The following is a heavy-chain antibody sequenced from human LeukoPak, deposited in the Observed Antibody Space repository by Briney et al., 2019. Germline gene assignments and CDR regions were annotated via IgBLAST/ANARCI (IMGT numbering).Heavy chain of an antibody. J-gene: IGHJ5*02. CDR1: GGSISSSSYY. D-gene: IGHD3-10*01. CDR3: ARPESYYYGSGSHPNWFDP. V-gene: IGHV4-39*01. CDR2: IYYSGST. Sequence: PSETLSLTCTVSGGSISSSSYYWGWILQPPGKGLEWIGSIYYSGSTYYNPSLKSRVTISIDTSKNQFSLKLSSVTAADTAVYYCARPESYYYGSGSHPNWFDPWGQGTLVTVSS.